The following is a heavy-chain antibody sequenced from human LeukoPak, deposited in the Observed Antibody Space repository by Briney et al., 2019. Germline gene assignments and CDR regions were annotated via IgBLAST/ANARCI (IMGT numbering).Heavy chain of an antibody. J-gene: IGHJ4*02. CDR1: GFTFSSYG. Sequence: GGSLRLSCAASGFTFSSYGMHWVRKAPGKGLEWVAVIWYDGSNNYYADSVKGRFTISRDNSKNTLYLQMNSLRAEDTAVYYCAKESPPTPFDYWGQGTLVTVSS. V-gene: IGHV3-33*06. CDR3: AKESPPTPFDY. CDR2: IWYDGSNN.